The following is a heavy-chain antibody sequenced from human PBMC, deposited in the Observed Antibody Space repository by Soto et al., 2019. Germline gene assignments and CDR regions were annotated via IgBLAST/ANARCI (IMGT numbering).Heavy chain of an antibody. Sequence: QVQLQESGPGLVKPSETLSLTCTVSGGSISSYYWSWIRQPPGKGLEWIGYIYYSGSTNYNPSLKSRVTISVDTSKNQFSLKLSSVTAADTAVYYCARGGLGMSYGGMDVWGQGTTVTVSS. D-gene: IGHD7-27*01. J-gene: IGHJ6*02. CDR3: ARGGLGMSYGGMDV. CDR2: IYYSGST. CDR1: GGSISSYY. V-gene: IGHV4-59*01.